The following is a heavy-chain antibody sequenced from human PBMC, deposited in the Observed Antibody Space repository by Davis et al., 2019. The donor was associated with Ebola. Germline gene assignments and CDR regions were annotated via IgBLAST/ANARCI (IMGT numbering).Heavy chain of an antibody. CDR1: GDFIRSSDYY. CDR2: FLYSENT. Sequence: PSETLSLTCTVSGDFIRSSDYYWGWIRQPPGKTLEWIGTFLYSENTYYNPSLRSRVTISVDASKNQFSLIVTSVTAADTAVYYCARHRSLRPPHIWGQGALVTVSS. CDR3: ARHRSLRPPHI. D-gene: IGHD2-21*01. J-gene: IGHJ4*02. V-gene: IGHV4-39*01.